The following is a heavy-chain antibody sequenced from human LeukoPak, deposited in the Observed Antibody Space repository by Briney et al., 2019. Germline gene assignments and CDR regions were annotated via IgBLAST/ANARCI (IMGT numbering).Heavy chain of an antibody. CDR3: ARDGLEYYDSSGYSGYYFDY. CDR2: IYYSGST. J-gene: IGHJ4*02. Sequence: ASETLSLTCTVSGGSISSSSYYWGWIRQPPGKGLEWIGSIYYSGSTYYNPSPKSRVTISVDTSKNQFSLKLSSVTAADTAVYYCARDGLEYYDSSGYSGYYFDYWGQGTLVTVSS. D-gene: IGHD3-22*01. V-gene: IGHV4-39*07. CDR1: GGSISSSSYY.